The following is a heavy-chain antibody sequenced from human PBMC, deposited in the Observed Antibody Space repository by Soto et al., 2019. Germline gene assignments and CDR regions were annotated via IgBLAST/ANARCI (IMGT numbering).Heavy chain of an antibody. V-gene: IGHV3-21*01. CDR1: GFTFSSYS. Sequence: GGSLRLSCAASGFTFSSYSMNWVRQAPGKGLEWVSSISSSSSYIYYADSVKGRFTISRDNAKNSLYLQMNSLRAEDTAVYYCASHYSSGWYFDYWGQGTLVTVSS. CDR3: ASHYSSGWYFDY. CDR2: ISSSSSYI. D-gene: IGHD6-19*01. J-gene: IGHJ4*02.